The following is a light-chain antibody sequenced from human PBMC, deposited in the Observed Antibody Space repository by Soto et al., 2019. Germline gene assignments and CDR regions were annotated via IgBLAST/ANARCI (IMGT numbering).Light chain of an antibody. CDR2: DVS. V-gene: IGLV2-11*01. Sequence: QSALTKPRSVSGSPGQSVTISCTGTSSDVGGYNYVSWYLQHPGKAPKVMLYDVSKRPSGVPDRFSGSKSGNTASLTISGLHSEDEADYYCFYFAGNYIYVFGNGTKLTVL. CDR3: FYFAGNYIYV. CDR1: SSDVGGYNY. J-gene: IGLJ1*01.